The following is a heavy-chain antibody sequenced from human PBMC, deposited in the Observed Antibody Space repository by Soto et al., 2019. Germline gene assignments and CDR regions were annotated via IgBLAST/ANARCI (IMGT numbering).Heavy chain of an antibody. CDR2: IYYSGST. V-gene: IGHV4-59*01. D-gene: IGHD6-13*01. CDR1: GGSISSYY. Sequence: SLTCTVSGGSISSYYWSWIRQPPGKGLEWIGYIYYSGSTNYNPSLKSRVTISVGTSKNQFSLKLSSVTAADTAVYYCARVTAAAGGFDPWGQGTLVTVSS. J-gene: IGHJ5*02. CDR3: ARVTAAAGGFDP.